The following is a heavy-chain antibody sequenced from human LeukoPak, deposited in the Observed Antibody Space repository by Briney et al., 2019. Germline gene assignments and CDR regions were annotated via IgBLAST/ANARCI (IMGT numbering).Heavy chain of an antibody. D-gene: IGHD5-12*01. J-gene: IGHJ4*02. Sequence: ASVKVSCKASGYTFTSYAMHWVRQAPGQRLEWMGWINAGNGNTKYSQKFQGRVTITRDTSASTAYMELSCLRSEDTAVYYCARVRDSGYDSGYYFDYWGQGTLVTVSS. CDR3: ARVRDSGYDSGYYFDY. V-gene: IGHV1-3*01. CDR1: GYTFTSYA. CDR2: INAGNGNT.